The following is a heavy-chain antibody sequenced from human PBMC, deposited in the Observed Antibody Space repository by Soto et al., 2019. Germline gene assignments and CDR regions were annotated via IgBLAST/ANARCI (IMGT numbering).Heavy chain of an antibody. CDR3: ARPFKQNWAFAGMDV. Sequence: QLQLQESGPRLVKPSETLSLTCTVSGDSMSSSSYYWGWIRQPPGKGLEWIGTISYNGNTYSNPSLKSRVTISIDMSKNQFSLKLTSVTAADTAVYYCARPFKQNWAFAGMDVWGQGTTVTVSS. CDR1: GDSMSSSSYY. V-gene: IGHV4-39*01. CDR2: ISYNGNT. J-gene: IGHJ6*02. D-gene: IGHD7-27*01.